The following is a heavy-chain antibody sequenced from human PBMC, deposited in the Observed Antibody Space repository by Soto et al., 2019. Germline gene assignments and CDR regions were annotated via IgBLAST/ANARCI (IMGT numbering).Heavy chain of an antibody. CDR3: ARLPRAATYTYFDY. CDR2: IHDSGDT. D-gene: IGHD6-13*01. Sequence: PSETLSLTCTVPGGSISGYYWSWIRQPPGKGLEWIGYIHDSGDTNYTPSLKSRVSISMDTSNSQFSLKLSSVTAADTAVYYCARLPRAATYTYFDYWGQGTLVTVSS. J-gene: IGHJ4*02. V-gene: IGHV4-59*08. CDR1: GGSISGYY.